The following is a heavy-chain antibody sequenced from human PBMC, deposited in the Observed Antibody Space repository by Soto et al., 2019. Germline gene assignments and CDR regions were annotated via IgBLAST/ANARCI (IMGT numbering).Heavy chain of an antibody. Sequence: QVQLQESGPGLVKPSETLSLTCTVSGGSISSYYWSWVRQPPGKALEWIGYLYYSGSTNYNPSLKSRVTISVDTSKTQFSLKLSSVTAADTAVYYCARHSYGYIEAFDIWGQGTMVTVSS. J-gene: IGHJ3*02. CDR3: ARHSYGYIEAFDI. CDR2: LYYSGST. V-gene: IGHV4-59*08. CDR1: GGSISSYY. D-gene: IGHD6-13*01.